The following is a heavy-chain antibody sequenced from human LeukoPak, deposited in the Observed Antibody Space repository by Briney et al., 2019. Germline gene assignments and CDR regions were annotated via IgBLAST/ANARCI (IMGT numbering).Heavy chain of an antibody. Sequence: GGSLRLSCAVSGFTFSSSWMSWVRQAPGKGLEWVANIKQDGSEIYYVDSVKGRFTISRDNAKNSLYLRMNSLRVEDTAVYYCATGGAPGFYFDNWGPGTLVTVSS. CDR2: IKQDGSEI. V-gene: IGHV3-7*01. D-gene: IGHD4/OR15-4a*01. J-gene: IGHJ4*02. CDR3: ATGGAPGFYFDN. CDR1: GFTFSSSW.